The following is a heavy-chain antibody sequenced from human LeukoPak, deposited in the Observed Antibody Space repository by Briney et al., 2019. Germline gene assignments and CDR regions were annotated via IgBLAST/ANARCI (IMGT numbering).Heavy chain of an antibody. J-gene: IGHJ6*03. CDR3: ARVVPATSYYYYYYMDV. CDR2: IIPIFGTA. D-gene: IGHD2-2*01. Sequence: SSVKVSCKASGGTFSSYAISWVRQAPGQGLEWMGGIIPIFGTANYAQKFQGRVTITTDESTITAYMELSSLRSEDTAVYYCARVVPATSYYYYYYMDVWGKGTTVTVSS. V-gene: IGHV1-69*05. CDR1: GGTFSSYA.